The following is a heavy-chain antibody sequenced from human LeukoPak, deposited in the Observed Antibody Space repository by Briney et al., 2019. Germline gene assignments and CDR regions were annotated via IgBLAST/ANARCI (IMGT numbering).Heavy chain of an antibody. J-gene: IGHJ4*02. V-gene: IGHV3-66*01. CDR3: AEMAPITGGPFDY. Sequence: PGGSLRLSCAASEFTISDNYINWVRQAPGKGPEWVSLIHFSGTTFYADSVKGRFTMSRDNSKNMVYLQMNSLRAEDTAVYYCAEMAPITGGPFDYWGQGTLVTVSS. CDR1: EFTISDNY. D-gene: IGHD5-24*01. CDR2: IHFSGTT.